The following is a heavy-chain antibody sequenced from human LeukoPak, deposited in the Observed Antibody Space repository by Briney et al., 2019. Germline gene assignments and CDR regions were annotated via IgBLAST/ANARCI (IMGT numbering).Heavy chain of an antibody. CDR1: GFTLSSYG. CDR3: VAKRDASGGRRSVPATDGAFDI. J-gene: IGHJ3*02. CDR2: MTYDGSNK. Sequence: PGGSLRLSCAASGFTLSSYGMHWVRQAPGKGLEWVAGMTYDGSNKYYVDSVKGRFTISRDNSKNTLYLQMNSLRDEDTAMYYCVAKRDASGGRRSVPATDGAFDIWGQGTMVTVSS. D-gene: IGHD2-15*01. V-gene: IGHV3-30*03.